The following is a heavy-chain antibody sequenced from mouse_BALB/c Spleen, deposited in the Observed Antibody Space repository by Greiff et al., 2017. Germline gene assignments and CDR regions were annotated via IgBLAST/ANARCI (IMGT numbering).Heavy chain of an antibody. CDR3: ARLPDY. V-gene: IGHV5-17*02. Sequence: DVKLVESGGGLVQPGGSRKLSCAASGFTFSSFGMHWVRQAPEKGLEWVAYISSGSSTIYYADTVKGRFTISRDNPKNTLFLQMTSLRSEDTAMYYCARLPDYWGQGTTLTVSS. CDR2: ISSGSSTI. CDR1: GFTFSSFG. J-gene: IGHJ2*01.